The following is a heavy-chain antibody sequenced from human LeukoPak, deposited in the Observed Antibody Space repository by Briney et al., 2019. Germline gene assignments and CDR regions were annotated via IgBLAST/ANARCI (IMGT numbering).Heavy chain of an antibody. CDR2: IYYSGST. CDR3: AREPGFDSSDYLNWFDP. J-gene: IGHJ5*02. CDR1: GASVSSGYYY. Sequence: SETLSLTCTVSGASVSSGYYYWSWIRQPPGRGLESNGYIYYSGSTDYYPSLKSRVTISVDTSKNQLSLKLSSVTAADTAVYYCAREPGFDSSDYLNWFDPWGQGTLVTVSS. D-gene: IGHD3-22*01. V-gene: IGHV4-61*01.